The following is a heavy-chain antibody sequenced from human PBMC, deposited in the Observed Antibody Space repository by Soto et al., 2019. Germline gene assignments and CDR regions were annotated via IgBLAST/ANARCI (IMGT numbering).Heavy chain of an antibody. V-gene: IGHV3-43*01. Sequence: GGSLRLSCAASGFTFDDYTMHWVRQAPGKGLEWVSLISWDGGSTYYADSVKGRFTISRDNSKNSLYLQMNSLRTEDTALYYCAKDMGGGPHDYENLFDYWGQGTLVTVSS. D-gene: IGHD4-17*01. CDR1: GFTFDDYT. CDR2: ISWDGGST. CDR3: AKDMGGGPHDYENLFDY. J-gene: IGHJ4*02.